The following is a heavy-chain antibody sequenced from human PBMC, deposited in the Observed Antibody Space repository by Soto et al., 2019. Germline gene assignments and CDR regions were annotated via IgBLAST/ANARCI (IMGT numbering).Heavy chain of an antibody. CDR1: GFSFSSYW. CDR3: AGSGSYRIGPFDY. Sequence: EVQLVESGGGLVQPGGSLRLSCAASGFSFSSYWMSWVRQAPGKGLEWVANILLDGSEKNYVDSVKGRFTISRDNANNSLYLQLNSLRAEDTAVYYCAGSGSYRIGPFDYWGQGTLVTVSS. D-gene: IGHD6-19*01. CDR2: ILLDGSEK. V-gene: IGHV3-7*01. J-gene: IGHJ4*02.